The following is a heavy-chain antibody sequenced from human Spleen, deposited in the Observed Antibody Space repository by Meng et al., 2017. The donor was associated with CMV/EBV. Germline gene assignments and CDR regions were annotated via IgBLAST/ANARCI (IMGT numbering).Heavy chain of an antibody. J-gene: IGHJ4*02. CDR1: GRSFSGYY. CDR2: INHSGST. CDR3: ARYVGATSSFDY. D-gene: IGHD1-26*01. V-gene: IGHV4-34*01. Sequence: LTCAVYGRSFSGYYWSWIRQPPGKGLEWIGEINHSGSTNYNPSLKSRATISVDTSKNQFSLKLSSVTAADTAVYYCARYVGATSSFDYWGQGTLVTVSS.